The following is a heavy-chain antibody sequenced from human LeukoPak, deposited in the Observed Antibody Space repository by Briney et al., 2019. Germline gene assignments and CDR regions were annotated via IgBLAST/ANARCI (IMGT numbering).Heavy chain of an antibody. CDR1: GYSISSGYY. CDR3: ARNFWTYYFDY. V-gene: IGHV4-38-2*02. Sequence: SETLSLTCTVSGYSISSGYYWGWIRQPPGKGLEWIGSIYHSGVTYYNPSLKSRVTISVDTSMNQFSLKLSSVTAADTAVYYCARNFWTYYFDYWGQGTLVTVSS. D-gene: IGHD3/OR15-3a*01. J-gene: IGHJ4*02. CDR2: IYHSGVT.